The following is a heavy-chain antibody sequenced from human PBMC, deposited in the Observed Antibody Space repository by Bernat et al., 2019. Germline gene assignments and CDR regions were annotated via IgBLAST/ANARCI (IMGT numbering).Heavy chain of an antibody. D-gene: IGHD3-10*01. J-gene: IGHJ6*02. CDR1: GGSFSGYY. CDR3: ARDMVRGVYCYYGMDV. CDR2: INHSGST. Sequence: QVQLQQWGAGLLKPSETLSLTCAVYGGSFSGYYWSWIRQPPGKGLEWIGEINHSGSTNYNPSLKSRVTISVDTSKNQFSLKLSSVTAADTAVYYCARDMVRGVYCYYGMDVWGQGTTVTVSS. V-gene: IGHV4-34*01.